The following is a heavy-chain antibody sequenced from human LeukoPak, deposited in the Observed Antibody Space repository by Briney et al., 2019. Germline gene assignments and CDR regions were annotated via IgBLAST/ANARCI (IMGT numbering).Heavy chain of an antibody. CDR2: IYYSGRT. Sequence: SETLSLTCAVYGGSFSGYYWSWIRQPPGKGLEWIGSIYYSGRTYYSPSLKSRVTISVDSSKNQFFLKLHSVTASDTAVYYCATVAATSPDYWGQGTLVTVSS. V-gene: IGHV4-34*01. CDR3: ATVAATSPDY. D-gene: IGHD4-23*01. J-gene: IGHJ4*02. CDR1: GGSFSGYY.